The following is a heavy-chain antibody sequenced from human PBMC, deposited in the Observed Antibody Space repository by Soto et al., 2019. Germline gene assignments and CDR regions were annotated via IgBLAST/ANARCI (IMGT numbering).Heavy chain of an antibody. V-gene: IGHV3-48*03. J-gene: IGHJ4*02. D-gene: IGHD5-18*01. CDR1: GFSFHSYG. CDR3: VSEGYNYVDH. Sequence: EVQLVESGGGLVQPGGSLRLSCAASGFSFHSYGMDWVRQGPGKGLEWISHISMSGTTKFYADAVKGRFTSSRDNGKNLMFLEMNRVRAGDTAVYFCVSEGYNYVDHWGQGILVTVSS. CDR2: ISMSGTTK.